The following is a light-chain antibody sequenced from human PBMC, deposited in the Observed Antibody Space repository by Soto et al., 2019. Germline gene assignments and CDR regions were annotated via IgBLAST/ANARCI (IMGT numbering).Light chain of an antibody. Sequence: AIQMTQSPSSLSASVGDRVTITCRASQGIRNDLGWYQQKPGKAPKLLLYAASSLQSGVPSRFSGSGSGTDFTLTISSLQPEDFATYYWLQDYNYPRTFGQGTKVEIK. CDR3: LQDYNYPRT. CDR1: QGIRND. V-gene: IGKV1-6*01. J-gene: IGKJ1*01. CDR2: AAS.